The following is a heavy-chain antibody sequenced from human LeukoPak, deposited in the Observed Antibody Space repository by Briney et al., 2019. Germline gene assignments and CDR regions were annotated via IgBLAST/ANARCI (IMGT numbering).Heavy chain of an antibody. V-gene: IGHV1-69*05. J-gene: IGHJ6*03. CDR1: GGTFSSYA. CDR3: ARDWAPYYYGSGQYKDV. Sequence: ASVKVSCKASGGTFSSYAISWVRQAPGQGLEWMGGIIPIFGTANYAQKFQGRVTITTDESTSTAYMELSSLRSEDTAVYYCARDWAPYYYGSGQYKDVWGKGTTVTVSS. CDR2: IIPIFGTA. D-gene: IGHD3-10*01.